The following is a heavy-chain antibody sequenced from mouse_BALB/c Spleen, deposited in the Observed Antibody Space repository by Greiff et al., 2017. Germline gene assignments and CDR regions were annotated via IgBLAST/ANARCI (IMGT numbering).Heavy chain of an antibody. CDR2: IWSGGST. Sequence: QVHVKQSGPGLVQPSQSLSITCTVSGFSLTSYGVHWVRQSPGKGLEWLGVIWSGGSTDYNAAFISRLSISKDNSKSQVFFKMNSLQANDTAIYYCARTLSYYGSSGAYWGQGTLVTVSA. J-gene: IGHJ3*01. CDR1: GFSLTSYG. CDR3: ARTLSYYGSSGAY. V-gene: IGHV2-2*02. D-gene: IGHD1-1*01.